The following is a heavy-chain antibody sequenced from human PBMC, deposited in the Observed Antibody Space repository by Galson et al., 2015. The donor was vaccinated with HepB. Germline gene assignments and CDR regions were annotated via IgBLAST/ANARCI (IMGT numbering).Heavy chain of an antibody. J-gene: IGHJ2*01. V-gene: IGHV4-30-2*01. D-gene: IGHD2-2*01. CDR3: ARGTADIVVFGYFDL. CDR2: IYHSGST. Sequence: TLSLTCAVSGGSISSGGYSWSWIRQPPGKGLEWIGYIYHSGSTYYNPSLKSRVTISVDRSKNQFSLKLSSVTAADTAVYYCARGTADIVVFGYFDLWGRGTLVTVSS. CDR1: GGSISSGGYS.